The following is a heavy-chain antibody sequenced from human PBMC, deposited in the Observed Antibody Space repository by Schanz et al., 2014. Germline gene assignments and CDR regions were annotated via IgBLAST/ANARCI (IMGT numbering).Heavy chain of an antibody. CDR1: GFTFSSYG. D-gene: IGHD2-2*01. J-gene: IGHJ4*02. CDR2: MWNDGIKT. CDR3: AKVAPAATYLDS. V-gene: IGHV3-33*03. Sequence: QVQLVESGGGVVQPGRSRRLSCEASGFTFSSYGMHWVRQAPGKGLEWVAVMWNDGIKTHYADSGKGRFTISRDNAKNSLFLQMNSLSAEDTAVYYCAKVAPAATYLDSWGLGTLVTVSS.